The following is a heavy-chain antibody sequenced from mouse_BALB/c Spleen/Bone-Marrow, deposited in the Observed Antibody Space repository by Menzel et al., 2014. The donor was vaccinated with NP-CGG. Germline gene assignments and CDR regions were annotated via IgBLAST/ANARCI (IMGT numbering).Heavy chain of an antibody. D-gene: IGHD1-2*01. CDR2: IFPGDSTT. Sequence: QVQLQQPGVELVKPGASVKLSCKASGNTLTSYGINWVRQRPEQGLEWIGWIFPGDSTTKYNEKFKGKATLSTDKSSSTVHMQLSRLTSEDSAVYFCVRSRLRDWYFDVWGAGTTVTISS. CDR1: GNTLTSYG. J-gene: IGHJ1*01. V-gene: IGHV1S56*01. CDR3: VRSRLRDWYFDV.